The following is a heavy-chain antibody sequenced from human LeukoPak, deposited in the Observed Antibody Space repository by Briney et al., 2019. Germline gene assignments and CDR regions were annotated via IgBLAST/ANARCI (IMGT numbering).Heavy chain of an antibody. Sequence: PSETLSLTCTVSGGSISSYYWSWIRQPPGKGLEWIGYIYYSGGTNYNPSLKSRVTISVDTSRNQFSLKLNSVTAADTAVYYCARSGSSGYYYFDYWGQGTRVTVSS. CDR2: IYYSGGT. V-gene: IGHV4-59*01. D-gene: IGHD3-22*01. CDR3: ARSGSSGYYYFDY. CDR1: GGSISSYY. J-gene: IGHJ4*02.